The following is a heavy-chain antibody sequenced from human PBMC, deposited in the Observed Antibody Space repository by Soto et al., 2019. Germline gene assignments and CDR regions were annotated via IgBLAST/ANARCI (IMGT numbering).Heavy chain of an antibody. CDR3: ARAPGIAVRDV. CDR1: GVSISSYC. V-gene: IGHV4-59*01. D-gene: IGHD6-19*01. J-gene: IGHJ6*02. CDR2: IYYSGSA. Sequence: SQTLSLTCTVSGVSISSYCWSWIRQPPGKGLEWIGYIYYSGSANYNPSLKSRVTISVDTSKTHFSLKRSSVPAGDTAVFYCARAPGIAVRDVWGQGTTVTVPS.